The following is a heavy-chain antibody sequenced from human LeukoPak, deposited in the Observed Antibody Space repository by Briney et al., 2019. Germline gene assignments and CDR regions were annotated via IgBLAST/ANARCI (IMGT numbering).Heavy chain of an antibody. Sequence: KPGGSLRLSXAASGFTFSSYSMNWVCQAPGKGLEWVSSISSSSSYIYYADSVKGRFTISRDNAKNSLYLQMNSLRAEDTAVYYCARADYYDSSGYYNYWGQGTLVTVSS. V-gene: IGHV3-21*01. J-gene: IGHJ4*02. D-gene: IGHD3-22*01. CDR3: ARADYYDSSGYYNY. CDR2: ISSSSSYI. CDR1: GFTFSSYS.